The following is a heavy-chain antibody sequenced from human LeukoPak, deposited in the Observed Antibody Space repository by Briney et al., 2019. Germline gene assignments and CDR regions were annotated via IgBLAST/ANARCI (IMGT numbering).Heavy chain of an antibody. CDR1: GGSISSGDYN. Sequence: PSETLSLTCTVSGGSISSGDYNWSWIRQPPGKGLEWIAHMYYSGSTYYNPSLKSRVTMSADTSKNQLSLKLSSVTAADTAVYYCARPYYYDSRIDPWGQGILVTVSS. J-gene: IGHJ5*02. CDR3: ARPYYYDSRIDP. D-gene: IGHD3-22*01. CDR2: MYYSGST. V-gene: IGHV4-30-4*01.